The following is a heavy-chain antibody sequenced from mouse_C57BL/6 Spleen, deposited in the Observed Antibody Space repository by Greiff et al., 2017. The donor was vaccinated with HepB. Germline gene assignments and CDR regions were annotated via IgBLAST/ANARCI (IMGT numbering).Heavy chain of an antibody. CDR1: GFNIKDYY. CDR3: TSGDYDYDDDDV. Sequence: EVQLQQSGAELVRPGASVKLSCTASGFNIKDYYMHWVKQRPEQGLEWIGRIDPEDGDTEYAPKFQGKATMTADTSSNTAYLQLSSLTSEDTAVYYCTSGDYDYDDDDVWGTGTTVTVSS. V-gene: IGHV14-1*01. J-gene: IGHJ1*03. CDR2: IDPEDGDT. D-gene: IGHD2-4*01.